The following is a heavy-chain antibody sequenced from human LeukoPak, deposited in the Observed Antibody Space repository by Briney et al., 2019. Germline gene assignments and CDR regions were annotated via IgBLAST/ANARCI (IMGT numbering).Heavy chain of an antibody. CDR2: IYTSGST. J-gene: IGHJ6*03. V-gene: IGHV4-4*07. CDR1: GGSISSYY. CDR3: ARDRVDYGDYGYYYYYYMDV. Sequence: SETLSLTCTVSGGSISSYYWSWIRQPAGKGLEWIGRIYTSGSTNYNPSLKSRVTMSVDTSKNQFSLKLSSVTAADTAVYYCARDRVDYGDYGYYYYYYMDVWGKGTTVTISS. D-gene: IGHD4-17*01.